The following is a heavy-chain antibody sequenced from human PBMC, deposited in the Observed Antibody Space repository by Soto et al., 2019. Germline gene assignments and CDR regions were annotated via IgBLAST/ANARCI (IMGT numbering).Heavy chain of an antibody. CDR1: GGSISSYY. CDR2: IYYSGST. V-gene: IGHV4-59*01. CDR3: ARWEDGNPRVVVPAAIFVYAFDI. D-gene: IGHD2-2*01. J-gene: IGHJ3*02. Sequence: SETLSLTCTVSGGSISSYYWSWIRQPPGKGLEWIGYIYYSGSTNYNPSLKSRVTISVDTSKNQFSLKLSSVTAADTAVYYCARWEDGNPRVVVPAAIFVYAFDIWGQGTMVTVSS.